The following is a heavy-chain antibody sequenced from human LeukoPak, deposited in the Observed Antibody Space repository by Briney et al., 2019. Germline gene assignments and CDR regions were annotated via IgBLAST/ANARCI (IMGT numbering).Heavy chain of an antibody. CDR2: IYYSGST. D-gene: IGHD3-3*02. CDR1: GGSFSGYY. V-gene: IGHV4-34*09. J-gene: IGHJ6*02. CDR3: ARDRQYKHTASWYYYGMDV. Sequence: PSETLSLTCAVYGGSFSGYYWSWIRQPPGKGLEWIGYIYYSGSTYYNPSLKSRVTISVDTSKNQFSLKLSSVTAADTAVYYCARDRQYKHTASWYYYGMDVWGQGTTVTVSS.